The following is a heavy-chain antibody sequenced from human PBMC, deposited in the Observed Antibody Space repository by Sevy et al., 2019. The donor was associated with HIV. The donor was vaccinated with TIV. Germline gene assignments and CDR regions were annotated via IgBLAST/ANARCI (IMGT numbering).Heavy chain of an antibody. J-gene: IGHJ4*02. CDR2: IYASGST. CDR3: ARGAPPVDWLQFSRAFDY. V-gene: IGHV4-61*02. Sequence: SETLSLTCSVSGGSISSETYDWNWIRQPAGKGLEWIGRIYASGSTYYNPSLKSRVTISVDTSKTHFSLELNSVTAADTAVYYCARGAPPVDWLQFSRAFDYWGQGSLVTVSS. D-gene: IGHD5-12*01. CDR1: GGSISSETYD.